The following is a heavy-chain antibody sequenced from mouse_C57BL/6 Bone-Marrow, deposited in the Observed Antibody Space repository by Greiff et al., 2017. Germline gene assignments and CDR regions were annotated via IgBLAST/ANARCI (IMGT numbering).Heavy chain of an antibody. V-gene: IGHV1-42*01. CDR2: INPSTGGT. CDR1: GYSFTGYY. CDR3: ARGIYYGYAWFAY. Sequence: EVKLLESGPELVKPGASVKISCKASGYSFTGYYMNWVKQSPEKSLEWIGEINPSTGGTTYNQKFKAKATLTVDKSSSTAYMQLKSLTSEDSAVYYCARGIYYGYAWFAYWGQGTLVTVSA. D-gene: IGHD2-2*01. J-gene: IGHJ3*01.